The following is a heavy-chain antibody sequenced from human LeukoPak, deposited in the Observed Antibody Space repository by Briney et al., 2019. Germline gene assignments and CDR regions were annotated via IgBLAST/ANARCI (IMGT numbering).Heavy chain of an antibody. CDR2: IIPIFGTA. V-gene: IGHV1-69*13. J-gene: IGHJ4*02. CDR3: ARISGYSYGFDY. CDR1: GGTFSSYA. Sequence: ASVKVSCKASGGTFSSYAISWVRQAPGQGLEWMGGIIPIFGTANYAQEFQGRVTITADESTSTAYMELSSLRSEDTAVYYCARISGYSYGFDYWGQGTLVTVSS. D-gene: IGHD5-18*01.